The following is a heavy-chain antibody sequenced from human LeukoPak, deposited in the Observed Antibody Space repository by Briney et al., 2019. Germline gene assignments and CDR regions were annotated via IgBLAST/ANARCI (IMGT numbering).Heavy chain of an antibody. J-gene: IGHJ4*02. V-gene: IGHV3-23*01. Sequence: PGGSLRLSCAASGFTFSSYAMSWVRQAPGKGLEGVSTISGSGTSTYYADSVKGRFTISRDNSKNTVYLQMNSLRAEDTAVYYCAKGLDSSGYYVIFDYWGQGTLVTVSS. CDR2: ISGSGTST. CDR3: AKGLDSSGYYVIFDY. D-gene: IGHD3-22*01. CDR1: GFTFSSYA.